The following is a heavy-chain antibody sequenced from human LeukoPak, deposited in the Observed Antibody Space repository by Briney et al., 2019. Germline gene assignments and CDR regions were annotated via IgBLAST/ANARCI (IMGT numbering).Heavy chain of an antibody. J-gene: IGHJ4*02. CDR3: ERLNWDYRVCDY. V-gene: IGHV3-23*01. CDR2: IGPSGGIT. CDR1: GFTFSTYG. Sequence: GGSLRLSCAASGFTFSTYGMNWVRQAPGKGLEWVSGIGPSGGITYYTDSVKGRFTISRDNSKNTLYLQMNSLRAEDTAVYYCERLNWDYRVCDYWGQGTLVTVSS. D-gene: IGHD1-7*01.